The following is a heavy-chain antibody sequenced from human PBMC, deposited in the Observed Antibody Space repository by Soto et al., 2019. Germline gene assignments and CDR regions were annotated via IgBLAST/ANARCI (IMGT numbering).Heavy chain of an antibody. CDR1: GFTFDDYA. Sequence: GGSLRLSCAASGFTFDDYAMHLVRQAPGKGLEWVSSISWNSDYIGYADSVKGRFTISGDNVKNSLYLQMNSLKVEDTAVYYCAKDWYNSGEFDYWGQGTLVTVSS. D-gene: IGHD1-1*01. CDR3: AKDWYNSGEFDY. J-gene: IGHJ4*02. V-gene: IGHV3-9*01. CDR2: ISWNSDYI.